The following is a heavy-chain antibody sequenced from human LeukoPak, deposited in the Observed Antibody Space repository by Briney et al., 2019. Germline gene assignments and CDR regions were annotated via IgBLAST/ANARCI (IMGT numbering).Heavy chain of an antibody. CDR2: IYTSGST. CDR1: GGSISSYY. J-gene: IGHJ5*02. Sequence: PSGTLSLTCAVSGGSISSYYWSWIRQSPGKGLEWIGRIYTSGSTNYNPSLKSRVTISVDTSKNQFSLKLSSVTAADTAVYYCARSSSSGWGFRFDPWGQGTLVTVSS. V-gene: IGHV4-4*07. D-gene: IGHD6-19*01. CDR3: ARSSSSGWGFRFDP.